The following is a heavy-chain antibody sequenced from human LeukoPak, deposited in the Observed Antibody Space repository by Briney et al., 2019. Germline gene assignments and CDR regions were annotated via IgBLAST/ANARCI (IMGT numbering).Heavy chain of an antibody. Sequence: GGSLRLSCAASGFTFSSTSMSWVRQAPGKGLEWVAVTVGGGDGTYYADSVKGRFTISRDNSNNTLCLQMNSLRAEDTAVYYCAKDSRGSNVRVFDSWGQGTLVTVSS. V-gene: IGHV3-23*01. CDR2: TVGGGDGT. J-gene: IGHJ4*02. CDR1: GFTFSSTS. D-gene: IGHD2-8*01. CDR3: AKDSRGSNVRVFDS.